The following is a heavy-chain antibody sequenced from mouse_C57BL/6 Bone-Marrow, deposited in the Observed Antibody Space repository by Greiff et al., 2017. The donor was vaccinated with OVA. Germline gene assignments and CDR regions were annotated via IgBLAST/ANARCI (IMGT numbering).Heavy chain of an antibody. CDR1: GYTFTSYW. J-gene: IGHJ4*01. V-gene: IGHV1-64*01. Sequence: QVQLQQPGAELVKPGASVTLSCTASGYTFTSYWMHWVKQRPGQGLEWIGMIHPNSGSTNYNEKFKSKATLTVDKSSSTAYMQLSSLTSEDSAVYYCARYGSSPYYYAMDYWGQGTSVTVSS. D-gene: IGHD1-1*01. CDR2: IHPNSGST. CDR3: ARYGSSPYYYAMDY.